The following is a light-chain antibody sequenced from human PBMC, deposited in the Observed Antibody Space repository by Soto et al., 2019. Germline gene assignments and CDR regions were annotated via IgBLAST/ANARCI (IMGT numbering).Light chain of an antibody. CDR3: QLYTNWTPMYT. J-gene: IGKJ2*01. Sequence: EIVMTQSPATLPVSPGERATLSCRTSQDVSNNLAWYQQKPGPAPRLFMYGASTRTTSIPDRFSGSGSGTEFTLTISSPQSEDFAVYYCQLYTNWTPMYTFGQGTQLEIK. V-gene: IGKV3-15*01. CDR1: QDVSNN. CDR2: GAS.